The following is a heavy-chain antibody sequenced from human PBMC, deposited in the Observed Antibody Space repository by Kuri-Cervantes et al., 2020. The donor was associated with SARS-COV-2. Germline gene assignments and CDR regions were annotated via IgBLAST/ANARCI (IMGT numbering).Heavy chain of an antibody. CDR1: GYSSSVGYY. J-gene: IGHJ4*02. Sequence: ESLKISCAVSGYSSSVGYYWAWIRQSPGKGLEWIGTMYDSGSPYYNPSLESRVTISVDTSKNQFSLKLSSVTAADTAVYYCARDPGIAVAGGFDYWGQGTLVTVSS. CDR3: ARDPGIAVAGGFDY. V-gene: IGHV4-38-2*02. D-gene: IGHD6-19*01. CDR2: MYDSGSP.